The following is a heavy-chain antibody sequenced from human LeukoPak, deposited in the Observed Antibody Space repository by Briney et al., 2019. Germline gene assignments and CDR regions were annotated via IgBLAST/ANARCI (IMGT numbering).Heavy chain of an antibody. V-gene: IGHV4-38-2*02. CDR1: GYSISSGYY. CDR3: ARDRGRGDTELDY. CDR2: IYHSGST. Sequence: SETLSLTCAVSGYSISSGYYWGWIRQLPGKGLEWIGSIYHSGSTYYNPSLKSRVTISVDTSKNQFSLKLSSVTAADTAVYYCARDRGRGDTELDYWGQGTLVTVSS. J-gene: IGHJ4*02.